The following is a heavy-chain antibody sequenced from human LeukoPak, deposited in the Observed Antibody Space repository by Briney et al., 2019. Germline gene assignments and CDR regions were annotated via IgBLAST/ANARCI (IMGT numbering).Heavy chain of an antibody. D-gene: IGHD3-10*01. CDR2: ISSTGIAT. J-gene: IGHJ3*02. Sequence: QAGGSLRLSCATSGFTFNNYAMSWVRQAPGKGLEWVSAISSTGIATYYADSVKGRFTISKDKSKNSLYLQMNSLRAEDTALYYCAKDYYYGSGSGDAFDIWGQGTMVTVSS. V-gene: IGHV3-23*01. CDR3: AKDYYYGSGSGDAFDI. CDR1: GFTFNNYA.